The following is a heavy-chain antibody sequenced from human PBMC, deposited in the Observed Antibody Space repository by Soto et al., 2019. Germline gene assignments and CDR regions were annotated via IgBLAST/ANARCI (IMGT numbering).Heavy chain of an antibody. Sequence: EVQLVESGGGLVQPGRSLRLSCAASGFTFDDYAMHWVRQAPGKGLEWVSGSSWNSGSIGYADSVKGRFTISRDNAKNYLYLQLNSLRSEDTVLYDCAKESSGWYWGAFDIWGQWTMVTVSS. J-gene: IGHJ3*02. CDR3: AKESSGWYWGAFDI. CDR2: SSWNSGSI. D-gene: IGHD6-19*01. CDR1: GFTFDDYA. V-gene: IGHV3-9*01.